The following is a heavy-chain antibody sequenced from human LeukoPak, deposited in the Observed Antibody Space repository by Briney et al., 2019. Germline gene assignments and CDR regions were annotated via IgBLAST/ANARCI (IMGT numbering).Heavy chain of an antibody. CDR1: GGSISSHSYY. CDR2: MFYSGST. D-gene: IGHD3-10*01. CDR3: ARHGDYLVGSGTYDAPVDN. Sequence: PSETLSLTCTVSGGSISSHSYYWGWIRQPPGKGLEWIGSMFYSGSTNYNPSLKRRVTISVDTSKNQFSLRLSSVTAADTAMYYCARHGDYLVGSGTYDAPVDNWGQGTLVTASS. J-gene: IGHJ4*02. V-gene: IGHV4-39*01.